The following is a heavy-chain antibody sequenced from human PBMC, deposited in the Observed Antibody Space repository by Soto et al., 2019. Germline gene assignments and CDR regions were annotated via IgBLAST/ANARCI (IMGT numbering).Heavy chain of an antibody. CDR2: IYYSGST. Sequence: SEPLTITCSVSRNSLIRSSWRWIRQPPGKGLEWIGYIYYSGSTNYNPSLKSRVTISVDTSRNQFSLKLSSVTAADTAVYYCRARDTSHGHCSAVVRRAGTCFDYWGQGTLVT. CDR3: RARDTSHGHCSAVVRRAGTCFDY. J-gene: IGHJ4*02. V-gene: IGHV4-59*08. CDR1: RNSLIRSS. D-gene: IGHD2-15*01.